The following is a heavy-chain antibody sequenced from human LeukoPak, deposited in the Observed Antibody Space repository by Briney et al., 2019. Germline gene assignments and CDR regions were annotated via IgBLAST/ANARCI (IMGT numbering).Heavy chain of an antibody. D-gene: IGHD3-10*01. CDR2: IGDGGRDI. CDR1: GFNINDYY. J-gene: IGHJ4*02. CDR3: ATGRQIREADY. Sequence: GGSLRLSCAASGFNINDYYMAWIRQAPGKGLEWLSYIGDGGRDINYAAFVKGRFTISRDNARNSLYLQLNGLRVEDTAVYYCATGRQIREADYWGQGTLVTVAS. V-gene: IGHV3-11*01.